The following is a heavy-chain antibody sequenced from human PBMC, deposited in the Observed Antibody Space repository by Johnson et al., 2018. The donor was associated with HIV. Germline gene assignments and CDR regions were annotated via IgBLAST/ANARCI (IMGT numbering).Heavy chain of an antibody. J-gene: IGHJ3*02. D-gene: IGHD5/OR15-5a*01. CDR3: ARGVLAFDI. Sequence: QVQLVESGGGLVQPGGSLRLSCAASGFTFSSYALTWVRQAPGKGLEWVAVISYDGSNKYYADSVKGRFTISRDRSENTLYLQMNSLRAGDTAVYYCARGVLAFDIWGQGTMVTVSS. CDR1: GFTFSSYA. V-gene: IGHV3-30*14. CDR2: ISYDGSNK.